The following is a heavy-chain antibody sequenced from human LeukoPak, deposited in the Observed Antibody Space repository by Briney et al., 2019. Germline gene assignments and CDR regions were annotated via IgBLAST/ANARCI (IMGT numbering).Heavy chain of an antibody. CDR1: GGSISSYY. V-gene: IGHV4-4*07. CDR2: IYTSGST. Sequence: ASETLSLTCTVSGGSISSYYWSWIRQPAGKGLEWIGRIYTSGSTNYNPSLKSRVTMSVDTSKNQFSLELSSVTAADTAVYYCAREAYCSSTSCYLYYYGMDVWGQGTTVTVSS. CDR3: AREAYCSSTSCYLYYYGMDV. J-gene: IGHJ6*02. D-gene: IGHD2-2*01.